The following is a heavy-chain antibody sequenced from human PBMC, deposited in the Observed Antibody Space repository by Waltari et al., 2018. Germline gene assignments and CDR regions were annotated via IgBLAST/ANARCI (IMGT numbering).Heavy chain of an antibody. V-gene: IGHV4-4*02. Sequence: QLQLHESGPGLVKPSGTLSLTCAVSGYSMSSTDWWRWVRQSPGKGLEWIGQVQRSGRTNYNPSFASRVTISIDTSTNQFSLKVTSATAADTAMYFCARDRGRGIYLDSWGQGTLVTVSP. D-gene: IGHD2-15*01. CDR2: VQRSGRT. CDR1: GYSMSSTDW. CDR3: ARDRGRGIYLDS. J-gene: IGHJ4*02.